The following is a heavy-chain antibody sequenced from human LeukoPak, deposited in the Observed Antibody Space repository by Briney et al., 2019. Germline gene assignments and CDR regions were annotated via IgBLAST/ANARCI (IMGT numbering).Heavy chain of an antibody. CDR1: GGTFSSYA. CDR3: ARVKRDYCSSTSCFTRDAFDI. V-gene: IGHV1-69*01. D-gene: IGHD2-2*02. J-gene: IGHJ3*02. Sequence: SVKVSCKASGGTFSSYAISWVRQAPGQGLEWMGGIIPVFGTANYAQKFQGRVTITADESTSTAYMELSSLRSEDTAVYYCARVKRDYCSSTSCFTRDAFDIWGQGTMVTVSS. CDR2: IIPVFGTA.